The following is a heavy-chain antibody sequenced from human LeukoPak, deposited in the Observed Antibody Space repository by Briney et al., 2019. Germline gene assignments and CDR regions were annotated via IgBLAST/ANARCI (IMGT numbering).Heavy chain of an antibody. D-gene: IGHD6-19*01. J-gene: IGHJ4*02. CDR2: IYPTDSDT. V-gene: IGHV5-51*01. CDR3: VRGESYSSGWYFDY. Sequence: GESLKISCKGSGYSFTIYWIGWVRQMPGKGLEWMGIIYPTDSDTRYRLSCEGQVTISADKSISTAYLQWSSLKASDTAMYYCVRGESYSSGWYFDYWGQGTLVPVSS. CDR1: GYSFTIYW.